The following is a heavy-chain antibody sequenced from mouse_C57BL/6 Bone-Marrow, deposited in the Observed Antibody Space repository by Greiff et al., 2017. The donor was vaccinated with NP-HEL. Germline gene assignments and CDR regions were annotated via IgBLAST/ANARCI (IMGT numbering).Heavy chain of an antibody. Sequence: VQRVESGAELVKPGASVKLSCKASGYTFTEYTIHWVKQRSGQGLEWIGWFYPGSGSIKYNEKFKDKATLTADKSSSKVYLDLSRLTSEDSAVYFCARHGDYFGSSDGYFDVWGTGTTVTVSS. D-gene: IGHD1-1*01. V-gene: IGHV1-62-2*01. CDR1: GYTFTEYT. J-gene: IGHJ1*03. CDR3: ARHGDYFGSSDGYFDV. CDR2: FYPGSGSI.